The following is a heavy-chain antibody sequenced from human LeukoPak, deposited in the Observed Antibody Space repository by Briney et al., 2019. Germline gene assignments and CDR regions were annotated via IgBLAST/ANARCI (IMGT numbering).Heavy chain of an antibody. CDR1: GASVSSGSYY. Sequence: PSETLSLTCTVSGASVSSGSYYWRWIRQPPGKGLEWIGYIYYSGSTNYNPSLRSRVTISIDTSKNQFSLSLSSVTAADTAVYYCAGGYSNGSGYWGQGTLVTVSS. CDR3: AGGYSNGSGY. D-gene: IGHD5-18*01. J-gene: IGHJ4*02. V-gene: IGHV4-61*01. CDR2: IYYSGST.